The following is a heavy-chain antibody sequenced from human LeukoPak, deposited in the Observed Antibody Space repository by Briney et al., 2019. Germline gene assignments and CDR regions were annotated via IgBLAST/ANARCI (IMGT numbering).Heavy chain of an antibody. CDR3: ARAGILNWCDP. V-gene: IGHV1-18*01. CDR1: GGTFSSYG. J-gene: IGHJ5*02. D-gene: IGHD6-13*01. CDR2: ISVYNGNT. Sequence: GASVKVSCKASGGTFSSYGITWVRQAPGQGLEWMGWISVYNGNTKYAQNLQGRVTMTTDTSTSTAYMELRSLRSDDTAVYYCARAGILNWCDPWGQGTLVTVSS.